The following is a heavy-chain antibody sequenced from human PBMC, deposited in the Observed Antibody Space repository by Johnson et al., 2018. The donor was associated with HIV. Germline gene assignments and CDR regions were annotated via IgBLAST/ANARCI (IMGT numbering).Heavy chain of an antibody. Sequence: QVQLVESGGGVVQPGRSLRLSCVASGFTFSSYGMHWVRQAPGKGLEWVAVISYDGSNKYYADSVKGRFTISRDNAKNSLYLQMNSLRAEDTAVYYCAKDQGSEQRNDAFDVWGQGTMVTVSS. CDR2: ISYDGSNK. J-gene: IGHJ3*01. CDR3: AKDQGSEQRNDAFDV. D-gene: IGHD1-14*01. CDR1: GFTFSSYG. V-gene: IGHV3-30*18.